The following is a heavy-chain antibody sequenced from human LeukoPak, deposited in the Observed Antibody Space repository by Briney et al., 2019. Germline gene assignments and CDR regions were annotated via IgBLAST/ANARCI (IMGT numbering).Heavy chain of an antibody. CDR3: ATPTAGTWHFDY. V-gene: IGHV3-7*01. D-gene: IGHD1-1*01. J-gene: IGHJ4*02. Sequence: QPGGSLRLSCAASGFTFSSYWMTWVRQAPGKGLEWVANIKQDASERYYVDSVKGRFTISRDNAKSSLYLQMNSLRAEDTAVYYCATPTAGTWHFDYWGQGTLVTVSS. CDR2: IKQDASER. CDR1: GFTFSSYW.